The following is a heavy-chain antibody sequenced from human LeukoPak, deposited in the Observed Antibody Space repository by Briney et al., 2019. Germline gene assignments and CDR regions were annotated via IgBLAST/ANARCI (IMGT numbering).Heavy chain of an antibody. CDR1: GSSISSYY. V-gene: IGHV4-59*12. CDR2: IYYSGNT. Sequence: SETLSLTCTVSGSSISSYYWSWIRQPPGKGLEWIGYIYYSGNTYYNPSLKSRVTISVDTSKNQFSLKLNSVTAADTAVYYCAKGYSYAYPIDYWGQGTLVTVSS. J-gene: IGHJ4*02. D-gene: IGHD5-18*01. CDR3: AKGYSYAYPIDY.